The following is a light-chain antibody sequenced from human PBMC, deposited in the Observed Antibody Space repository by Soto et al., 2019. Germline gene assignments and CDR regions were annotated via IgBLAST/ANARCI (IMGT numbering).Light chain of an antibody. Sequence: QSVLTQPPSVSGAPGQGITISCTGTRSNLGAGYDVPWYQQLPGAAPKLLIYANNKRPSGVLDRFSGSKSGTSASLAITGLQAEDEADYYCQSYDNSLSGAWVFGGGTKLTVL. CDR3: QSYDNSLSGAWV. V-gene: IGLV1-40*01. J-gene: IGLJ3*02. CDR2: ANN. CDR1: RSNLGAGYD.